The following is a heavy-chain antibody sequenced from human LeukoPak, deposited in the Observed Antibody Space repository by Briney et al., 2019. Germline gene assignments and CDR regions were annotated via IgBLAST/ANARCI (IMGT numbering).Heavy chain of an antibody. CDR2: INTNTGNP. V-gene: IGHV7-4-1*02. D-gene: IGHD6-13*01. J-gene: IGHJ4*02. CDR3: ARLPGGQLVREYYFDY. CDR1: GYTFTSYA. Sequence: GSVKVSCKASGYTFTSYAMNWVRQAPGQGLEWMGWINTNTGNPTYAQGFTGRFVFSLDTSVSTAYLQISSLKAEDTAVYYCARLPGGQLVREYYFDYWGQGTLVTVSS.